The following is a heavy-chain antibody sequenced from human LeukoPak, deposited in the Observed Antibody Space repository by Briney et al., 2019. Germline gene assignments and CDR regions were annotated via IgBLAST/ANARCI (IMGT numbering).Heavy chain of an antibody. CDR1: GGSISSSSYY. Sequence: SETLSLTCTVSGGSISSSSYYWGWIRQPPGEGLEWIGSIYYSGSTYYNPSLKSRVTISVDTSKNQFSLKLSSVTAADTAVYYCARNQAGDGLYYYYYYGMDVWGQGTTVTVSS. J-gene: IGHJ6*02. CDR3: ARNQAGDGLYYYYYYGMDV. V-gene: IGHV4-39*01. D-gene: IGHD3-10*01. CDR2: IYYSGST.